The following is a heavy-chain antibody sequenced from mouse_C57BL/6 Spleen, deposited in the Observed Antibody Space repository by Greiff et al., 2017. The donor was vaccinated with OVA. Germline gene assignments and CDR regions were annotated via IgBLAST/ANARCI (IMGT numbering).Heavy chain of an antibody. Sequence: VQLQQSGAELVRPGASVKLSCTASGFNIKDYYMHWVKQRPEQGLEWIGRIDPEDGDTEYAPKFQGKATMTADTSSNTAYLQLSSLTSEDTAVYYCTAYGSSYRYYAMDYWGQGTSVTVSS. CDR3: TAYGSSYRYYAMDY. CDR2: IDPEDGDT. D-gene: IGHD1-1*01. V-gene: IGHV14-1*01. CDR1: GFNIKDYY. J-gene: IGHJ4*01.